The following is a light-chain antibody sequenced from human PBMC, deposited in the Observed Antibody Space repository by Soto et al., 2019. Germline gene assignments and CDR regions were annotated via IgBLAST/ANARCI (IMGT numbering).Light chain of an antibody. V-gene: IGKV3-20*01. J-gene: IGKJ5*01. CDR1: QSVSSSY. Sequence: EIVLTHSPGTLSLSPGEIATLSCRASQSVSSSYLAWYQQKHGQAPRLLIYGASSRATGIPDRISGSGSGTDFTLTISRLEPEDFAVYYCQQYGSSSTFGQGTRLEIK. CDR2: GAS. CDR3: QQYGSSST.